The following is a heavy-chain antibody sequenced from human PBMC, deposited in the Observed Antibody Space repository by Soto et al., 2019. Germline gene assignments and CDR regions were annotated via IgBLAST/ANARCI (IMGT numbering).Heavy chain of an antibody. J-gene: IGHJ4*02. CDR2: IWYDGSNK. V-gene: IGHV3-33*06. Sequence: QVQLVESGGGVVQPGKSLRLSCAASGFTFSSYGMHWVRQAPGKRLEWVTVIWYDGSNKYYADSVNGRFTISRDNSKNTLYLQMNSLRAEDTAVYYCAKDRATTGTFFDYWGQGTLVTVSS. CDR1: GFTFSSYG. CDR3: AKDRATTGTFFDY. D-gene: IGHD6-13*01.